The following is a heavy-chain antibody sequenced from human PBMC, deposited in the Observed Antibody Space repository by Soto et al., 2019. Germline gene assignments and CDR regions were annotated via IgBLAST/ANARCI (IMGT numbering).Heavy chain of an antibody. D-gene: IGHD3-22*01. CDR1: GFTFSDYY. CDR2: ISSSGSTI. Sequence: GGSLRLSCAASGFTFSDYYMSGIRQAPGKGLEWVSYISSSGSTIYYADSVKGRFTISRDNAKNSMYLQMNSLRAEDTAVYYCARDYYYDSSGYYDYWGQGTMVTVSS. V-gene: IGHV3-11*01. CDR3: ARDYYYDSSGYYDY. J-gene: IGHJ4*02.